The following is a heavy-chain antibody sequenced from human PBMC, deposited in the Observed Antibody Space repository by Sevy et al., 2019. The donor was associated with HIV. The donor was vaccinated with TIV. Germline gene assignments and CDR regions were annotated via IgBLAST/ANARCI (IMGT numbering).Heavy chain of an antibody. CDR2: IYYSGST. J-gene: IGHJ4*02. D-gene: IGHD6-13*01. CDR3: ARESIGAVGDFDY. Sequence: SETLSLTCTVSGGSINNYFWSWIRQPPGKGLEWIGYIYYSGSTNYNPSLKSRVTISVDTSKNQFSLKLSSVTAADTAVYYCARESIGAVGDFDYWDQGTLVTVSS. V-gene: IGHV4-59*01. CDR1: GGSINNYF.